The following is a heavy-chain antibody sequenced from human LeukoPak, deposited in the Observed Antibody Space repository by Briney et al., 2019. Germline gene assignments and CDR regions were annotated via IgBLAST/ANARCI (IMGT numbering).Heavy chain of an antibody. Sequence: PSETLSLTCAVSGGPLTSYYWSWIRQPPGKGLEWIGFIYYRGSTNYNPSLESRVTISVDTSKNRFSLKLSSVTAADTAVYYCARVGSSWYHDYWGQGTLVTVSS. CDR3: ARVGSSWYHDY. CDR2: IYYRGST. V-gene: IGHV4-59*08. CDR1: GGPLTSYY. D-gene: IGHD6-13*01. J-gene: IGHJ4*02.